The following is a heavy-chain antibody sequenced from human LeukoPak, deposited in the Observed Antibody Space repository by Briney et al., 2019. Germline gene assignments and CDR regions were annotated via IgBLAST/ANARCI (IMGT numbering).Heavy chain of an antibody. V-gene: IGHV3-23*01. CDR2: ISDSGVNT. D-gene: IGHD1-26*01. CDR1: GFIFSRYA. J-gene: IGHJ3*02. Sequence: GGSLRLSCAASGFIFSRYAMSWVRQAPGKGLEWVSGISDSGVNTYYADSVKGRFTISRDNSKNTLYLQMNSLRAEDTAVYYCARGGWGATTTLIDAFDIWGQGTMVTVSS. CDR3: ARGGWGATTTLIDAFDI.